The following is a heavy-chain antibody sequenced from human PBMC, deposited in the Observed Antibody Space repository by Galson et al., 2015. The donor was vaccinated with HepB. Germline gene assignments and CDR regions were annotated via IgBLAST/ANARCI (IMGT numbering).Heavy chain of an antibody. CDR1: GFTFSTYG. CDR2: ILYDGSNK. Sequence: SLRLSCAASGFTFSTYGMHWVRQAPGKGLEWVAVILYDGSNKYYADSVKGRFTISRDNSKNTVYLQINSLRTEDTAVYYCARAGNYYFYYTDVWGKGTTVTVSS. V-gene: IGHV3-30*03. J-gene: IGHJ6*03. D-gene: IGHD1-14*01. CDR3: ARAGNYYFYYTDV.